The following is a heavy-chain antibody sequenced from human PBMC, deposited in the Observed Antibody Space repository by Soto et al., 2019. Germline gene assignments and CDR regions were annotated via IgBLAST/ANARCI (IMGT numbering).Heavy chain of an antibody. J-gene: IGHJ4*02. CDR1: GGTFSSYA. V-gene: IGHV1-69*01. CDR3: AREPPNPPFDS. CDR2: IIPIFGTA. Sequence: QVQLVQSGAEVKKPGSSVKVSCKASGGTFSSYAISWVRQAPGQGLEWMGGIIPIFGTANYAQKFQGRVTITAADPPSTPAGAMSTLNSEDPPVYYCAREPPNPPFDSWGQAPLVTVSS.